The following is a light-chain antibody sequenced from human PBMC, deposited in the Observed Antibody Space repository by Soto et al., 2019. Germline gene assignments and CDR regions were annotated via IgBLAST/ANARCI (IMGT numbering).Light chain of an antibody. V-gene: IGKV3-11*01. CDR3: QQCRNWPFT. CDR2: GAS. Sequence: EIVLTQSPATLSLSPGERATLSCRASQSVSSYLAWYQHKPGQAPRLLIHGASNRATGIPARISGSGSGTEFTLTISSLQSEDFAVYYCQQCRNWPFTFGQGTKVDI. CDR1: QSVSSY. J-gene: IGKJ1*01.